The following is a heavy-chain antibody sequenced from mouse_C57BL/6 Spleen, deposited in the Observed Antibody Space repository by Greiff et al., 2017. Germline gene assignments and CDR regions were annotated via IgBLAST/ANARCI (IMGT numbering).Heavy chain of an antibody. D-gene: IGHD2-1*01. CDR1: GYTFTSYW. V-gene: IGHV1-55*01. CDR3: ARSGGGNYVRGYFDY. Sequence: VQLQQPGAELVKPGASVKMSCKASGYTFTSYWITWVKQRPGQGLEWIGDIYPGSGSTNYNEKFKSKATMTVDTSSSTAYMQLSSLTSEDSAVYYCARSGGGNYVRGYFDYWGQGTTLTVSS. J-gene: IGHJ2*01. CDR2: IYPGSGST.